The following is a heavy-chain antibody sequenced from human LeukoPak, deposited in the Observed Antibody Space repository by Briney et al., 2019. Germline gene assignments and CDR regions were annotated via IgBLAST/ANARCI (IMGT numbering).Heavy chain of an antibody. J-gene: IGHJ6*02. D-gene: IGHD1-26*01. CDR3: AKSPGGSGTAYGLDV. V-gene: IGHV3-23*01. CDR1: GFTFSTYA. CDR2: ISYSGST. Sequence: GGSLRLSCAVSGFTFSTYALSWVRQAPGKGLEWVLCISYSGSTHYTDSVKGRFTISRDTPKNTLYLQMNSLRAEDTAVYYCAKSPGGSGTAYGLDVWGQGTTVTVSS.